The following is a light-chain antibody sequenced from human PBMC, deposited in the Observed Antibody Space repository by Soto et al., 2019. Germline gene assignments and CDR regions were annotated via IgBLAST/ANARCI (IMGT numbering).Light chain of an antibody. CDR1: QSVLYSSNNKNY. Sequence: DIVLTQSPDSLAVSLGERATINCKSSQSVLYSSNNKNYLAWYQHKPGQPPKLLIYWASTRESGVPDRFSGSGSGTDFTLTISSLQAEDVAVYYCQQYYGNPYTFGRGTKLEIK. J-gene: IGKJ2*01. V-gene: IGKV4-1*01. CDR3: QQYYGNPYT. CDR2: WAS.